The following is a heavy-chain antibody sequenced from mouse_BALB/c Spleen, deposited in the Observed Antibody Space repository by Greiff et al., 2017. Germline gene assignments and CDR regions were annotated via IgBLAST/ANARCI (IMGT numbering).Heavy chain of an antibody. Sequence: VQLVESGAELVRPGASVTLSCKASGYTFTDYEMHWVKQTPVHGLEWIGAIDPETGGTAYNQKFKGKATLTADKSSSTAYMELRSLTSEDSAVYYCTRYYRYGYAMDYWGQGTSVTVSS. J-gene: IGHJ4*01. CDR1: GYTFTDYE. D-gene: IGHD2-14*01. CDR2: IDPETGGT. V-gene: IGHV1-15*01. CDR3: TRYYRYGYAMDY.